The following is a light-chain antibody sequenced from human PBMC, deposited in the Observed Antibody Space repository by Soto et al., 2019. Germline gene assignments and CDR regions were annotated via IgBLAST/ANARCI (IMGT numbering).Light chain of an antibody. Sequence: DIQMTQSPSTLSASVGDRVAITCRASQTIGSWLAWYQQKPGKAPKPLIYKASSLVTGVPLRFSGSGSGTEITLTINSLQPVDFAAYFCQQYHTYWTFGHGTKVEVK. CDR1: QTIGSW. J-gene: IGKJ1*01. V-gene: IGKV1-5*03. CDR3: QQYHTYWT. CDR2: KAS.